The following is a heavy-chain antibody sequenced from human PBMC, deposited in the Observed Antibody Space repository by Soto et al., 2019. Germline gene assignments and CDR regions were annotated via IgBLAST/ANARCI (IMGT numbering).Heavy chain of an antibody. CDR1: GFTFSIYS. CDR2: ISSSSSYI. Sequence: PGGSLRLSCAASGFTFSIYSMNWVRHAPGKGLEWVSSISSSSSYIYYADSVKGRFTISRDNAKNSLYLQMNSLRAEDTAVYYCARDRVTVLYYYYGMDVWGQGTTVTVSS. V-gene: IGHV3-21*01. D-gene: IGHD4-4*01. CDR3: ARDRVTVLYYYYGMDV. J-gene: IGHJ6*02.